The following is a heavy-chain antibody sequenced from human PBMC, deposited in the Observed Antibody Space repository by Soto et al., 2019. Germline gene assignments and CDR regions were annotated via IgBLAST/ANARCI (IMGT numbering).Heavy chain of an antibody. CDR3: ARAYGDYVDYYYYYGMDV. Sequence: QVQLVQSGAEVKKPGSSVKVSCKASGGTFSSHAISWVRQAPGQGLEWMGGIIPIFGTANYAQKFQGRVTITADESTSTAYMELSSLRSEDTAVYYCARAYGDYVDYYYYYGMDVWGQGTTVTVSS. D-gene: IGHD4-17*01. J-gene: IGHJ6*02. CDR1: GGTFSSHA. CDR2: IIPIFGTA. V-gene: IGHV1-69*01.